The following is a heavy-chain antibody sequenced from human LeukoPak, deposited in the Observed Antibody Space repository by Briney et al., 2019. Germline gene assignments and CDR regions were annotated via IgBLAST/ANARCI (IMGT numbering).Heavy chain of an antibody. D-gene: IGHD1-14*01. J-gene: IGHJ4*02. V-gene: IGHV3-23*01. CDR2: ISPIGSRT. Sequence: GGSLRLSCAASGFTFSTYAMNWVRLAPGKGLEWVSAISPIGSRTYYADSVKGRFSISRDNSKNTLYLQMNSLRAGDTAIYYCAKASTVLKPIDSWGQGTLVTVSS. CDR1: GFTFSTYA. CDR3: AKASTVLKPIDS.